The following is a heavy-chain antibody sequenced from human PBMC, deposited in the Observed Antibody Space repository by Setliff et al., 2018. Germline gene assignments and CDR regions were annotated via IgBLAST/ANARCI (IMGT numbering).Heavy chain of an antibody. J-gene: IGHJ6*03. D-gene: IGHD1-1*01. CDR1: GYIFTSYG. V-gene: IGHV1-18*01. CDR2: ISTYNGKT. CDR3: ARSPTRTTGSHYLGYYYYYMDF. Sequence: ASVKVSCKASGYIFTSYGFSWVRQAPGQGLEWMGWISTYNGKTNYAQKFQGRVTMTTDTSTSTAYMELGSLRSDDTAVYYCARSPTRTTGSHYLGYYYYYMDFWGKGTTVTVSS.